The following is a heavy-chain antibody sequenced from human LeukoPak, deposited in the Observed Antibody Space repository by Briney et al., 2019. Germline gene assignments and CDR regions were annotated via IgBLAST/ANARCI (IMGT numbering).Heavy chain of an antibody. J-gene: IGHJ5*02. Sequence: GGSLRLSCAASGFTFSSYAMSWVRQAPGKGLEWVSGISGSGDRTYYADSVRGRFTISRDNSKNTLYLQMNSLRAEDTAVYYCARDGVSGGSSWYQYEYNWFDPWGQGTLVTVSS. CDR3: ARDGVSGGSSWYQYEYNWFDP. CDR2: ISGSGDRT. V-gene: IGHV3-23*01. D-gene: IGHD6-13*01. CDR1: GFTFSSYA.